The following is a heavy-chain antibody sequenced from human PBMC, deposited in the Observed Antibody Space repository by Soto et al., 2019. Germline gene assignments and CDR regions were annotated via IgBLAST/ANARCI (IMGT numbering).Heavy chain of an antibody. D-gene: IGHD2-15*01. Sequence: PGGSLRLSCAASGFTFSDYYMSWIRQAPGKGLEWVSYISSTSSYTNYADSVKGRFTISRDNAKNSLYLQMNSLRAEDTAVYYCARDSRYGGIYFDYWVQGTLVTVSS. V-gene: IGHV3-11*05. CDR2: ISSTSSYT. CDR1: GFTFSDYY. CDR3: ARDSRYGGIYFDY. J-gene: IGHJ4*02.